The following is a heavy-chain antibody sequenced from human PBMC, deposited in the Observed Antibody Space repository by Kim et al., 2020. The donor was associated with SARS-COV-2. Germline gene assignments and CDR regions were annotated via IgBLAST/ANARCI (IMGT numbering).Heavy chain of an antibody. CDR3: ARLHPSAPYYYYGMDV. CDR1: GYTFTSYA. V-gene: IGHV1-3*01. CDR2: INAGNGNT. Sequence: ASVKVSCKASGYTFTSYAMHWMRQAPGQRLEWMGWINAGNGNTKYSQKFQGRVTITRDTSASTAYMELSSLRSEDTAVYYCARLHPSAPYYYYGMDVWGQGTTVTVSS. J-gene: IGHJ6*02.